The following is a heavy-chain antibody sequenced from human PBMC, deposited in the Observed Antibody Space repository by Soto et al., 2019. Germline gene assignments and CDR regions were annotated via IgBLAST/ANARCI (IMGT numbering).Heavy chain of an antibody. Sequence: PGGSLRLSCAASGFTFSDYYMSWIRQAPGKGLEWVSYISSSGSTIYYADSVEGRFTISRDNAKNSLYLQMNSLRAEDTAVYYCASLTVRNIIAVAGPFDYWGQGTLVTVSS. D-gene: IGHD6-19*01. CDR3: ASLTVRNIIAVAGPFDY. V-gene: IGHV3-11*01. CDR2: ISSSGSTI. CDR1: GFTFSDYY. J-gene: IGHJ4*02.